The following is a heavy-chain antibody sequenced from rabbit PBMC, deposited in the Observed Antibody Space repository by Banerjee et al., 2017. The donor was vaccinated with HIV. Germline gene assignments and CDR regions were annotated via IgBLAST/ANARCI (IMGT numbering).Heavy chain of an antibody. V-gene: IGHV1S45*01. Sequence: QEQLKETGGGLVQPGGSLTLSCKASGFDFSSYYMSWVRQAPGKGLEWIGIIYGGSGSTDYASWVNGRFTISKTSSTTVTLQMTSLTAADTATYFCARTTYAGGGYSTRLDLWGPGTLVTVS. D-gene: IGHD8-1*01. CDR3: ARTTYAGGGYSTRLDL. J-gene: IGHJ3*01. CDR2: IYGGSGST. CDR1: GFDFSSYYM.